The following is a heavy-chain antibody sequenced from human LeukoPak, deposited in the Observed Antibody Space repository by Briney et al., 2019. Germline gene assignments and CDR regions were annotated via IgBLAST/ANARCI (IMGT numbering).Heavy chain of an antibody. V-gene: IGHV4-61*01. D-gene: IGHD3-22*01. CDR2: IYYSGST. CDR3: ARGHYDRYEDFGY. Sequence: KPSETLSLTCTVSGGSVSSGSYYWSWIRQPPGKGLEWIGYIYYSGSTNYNPSLKSRVTISVDTSKNQFSLKLSSVTAADTAVYYCARGHYDRYEDFGYWGQGTLVIVSS. CDR1: GGSVSSGSYY. J-gene: IGHJ4*02.